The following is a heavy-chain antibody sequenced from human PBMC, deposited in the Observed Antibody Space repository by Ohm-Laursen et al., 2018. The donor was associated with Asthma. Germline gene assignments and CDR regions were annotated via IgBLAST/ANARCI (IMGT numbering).Heavy chain of an antibody. CDR2: INAGNGNT. V-gene: IGHV1-3*01. J-gene: IGHJ3*02. Sequence: AASVKVSCKASGYTFTSYAMHWVRQAPGQRLEWMGWINAGNGNTKYSQKFQGRVTITRDTSASTAYMELSSLRSEDTAVYYCARDLPDYGGPLGIWGQGTMVTVSS. D-gene: IGHD4-23*01. CDR1: GYTFTSYA. CDR3: ARDLPDYGGPLGI.